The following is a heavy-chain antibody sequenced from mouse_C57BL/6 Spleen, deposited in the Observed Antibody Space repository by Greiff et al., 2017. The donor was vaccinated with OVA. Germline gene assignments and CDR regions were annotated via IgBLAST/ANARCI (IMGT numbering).Heavy chain of an antibody. D-gene: IGHD2-10*01. CDR3: AKNEAYWYAMDY. J-gene: IGHJ4*01. CDR2: IWRGGST. Sequence: VKLMESGPGLVQPSQSLSITCTVSGFSLTSYGVHWVRQSPGKGLEWLGVIWRGGSTDYNAAFMSRLSITKDNSKSQVFFKMNSLQADDTAIYYCAKNEAYWYAMDYWGQGTSVTVSS. CDR1: GFSLTSYG. V-gene: IGHV2-5*01.